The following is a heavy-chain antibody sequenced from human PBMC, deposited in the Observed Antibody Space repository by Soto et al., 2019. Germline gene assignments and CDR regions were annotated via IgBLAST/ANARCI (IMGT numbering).Heavy chain of an antibody. CDR1: GGSISSYY. CDR3: ARRYGASFDY. V-gene: IGHV4-59*01. J-gene: IGHJ4*02. Sequence: PSGTMSLTCAFSGGSISSYYWSWIRQPPGKGLEWIGYIYYSGSTNYNPSLKSRVTISVDTSKNQFSLKLSSVTAADTAVYYCARRYGASFDYWGQGTLVTASS. D-gene: IGHD4-17*01. CDR2: IYYSGST.